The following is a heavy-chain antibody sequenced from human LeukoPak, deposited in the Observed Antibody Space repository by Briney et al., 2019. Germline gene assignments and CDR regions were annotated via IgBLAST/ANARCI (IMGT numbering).Heavy chain of an antibody. CDR1: IDSFSNYH. CDR2: VNESGGT. D-gene: IGHD3-3*01. V-gene: IGHV4-34*01. Sequence: SETLSLTCAVYIDSFSNYHWNWIRQTPAKGMEWIGEVNESGGTNISPSLRSRVILSVDTSKNQFSLKLSSVTAADTAVYYCARVQRLLSAPIFDPWGQGTLVTVSS. CDR3: ARVQRLLSAPIFDP. J-gene: IGHJ5*02.